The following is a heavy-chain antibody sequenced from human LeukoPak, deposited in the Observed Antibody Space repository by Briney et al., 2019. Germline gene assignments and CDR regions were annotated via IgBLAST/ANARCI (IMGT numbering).Heavy chain of an antibody. CDR2: IYTSGST. Sequence: SETLSLTCTVSGGSISSGSYYWSWIRQPAGKGLEWIGRIYTSGSTNYNPSLKSRVTISVDTSKNQFSLKLSSVTAADTAVYYCARSEPPGIAVAGTDYYYYYMDVWGKGTTVTVSS. CDR1: GGSISSGSYY. V-gene: IGHV4-61*02. J-gene: IGHJ6*03. D-gene: IGHD6-19*01. CDR3: ARSEPPGIAVAGTDYYYYYMDV.